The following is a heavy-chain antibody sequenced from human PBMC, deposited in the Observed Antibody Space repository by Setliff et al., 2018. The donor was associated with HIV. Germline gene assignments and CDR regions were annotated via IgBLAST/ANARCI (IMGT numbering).Heavy chain of an antibody. CDR3: ARDSANGKTANLNYLDV. V-gene: IGHV4-34*01. D-gene: IGHD2-8*01. J-gene: IGHJ6*03. CDR2: INHSGRT. CDR1: GGSFSGYY. Sequence: ASETLSLTCAVYGGSFSGYYWTWIRQPPGKGLEWIGEINHSGRTDYNPSLKSRVTISVDTSKNQFSLKLSAVTAADTAIYYCARDSANGKTANLNYLDVWGKGTTVTVSS.